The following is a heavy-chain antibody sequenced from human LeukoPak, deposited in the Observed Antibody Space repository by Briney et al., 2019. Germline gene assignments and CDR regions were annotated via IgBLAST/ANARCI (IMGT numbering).Heavy chain of an antibody. Sequence: GGSLRLSCAASGLTFGSYTMSWVRQAPGKGPEWVSGITATGSRTYYADSVKGRFTISRDSSKNTLYLQLNSLRVDDTAVYYCATSMGGGNIDYWGQGTLVTVSS. D-gene: IGHD3-16*01. CDR2: ITATGSRT. J-gene: IGHJ4*02. CDR1: GLTFGSYT. V-gene: IGHV3-23*01. CDR3: ATSMGGGNIDY.